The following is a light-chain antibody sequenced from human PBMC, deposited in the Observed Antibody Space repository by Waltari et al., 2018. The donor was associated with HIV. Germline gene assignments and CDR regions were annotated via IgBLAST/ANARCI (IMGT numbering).Light chain of an antibody. V-gene: IGKV3-15*01. CDR3: QQYSSWLSWT. CDR2: GAT. J-gene: IGKJ1*01. Sequence: EILLTQSPATLSVSAGESATLSCRASRIISNDLAWYQQKPGMAPRLLIYGATTRANGVPARFSGSGSHTEFNLTISSLQSEDSAVYYCQQYSSWLSWTFGQGTKVEI. CDR1: RIISND.